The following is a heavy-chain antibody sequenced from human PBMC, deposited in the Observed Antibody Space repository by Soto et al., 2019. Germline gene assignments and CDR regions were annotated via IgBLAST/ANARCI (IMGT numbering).Heavy chain of an antibody. CDR2: ISGSGGST. CDR3: AKDSPYDFWSGPYYYYGMDV. CDR1: GFTFSSYA. J-gene: IGHJ6*02. D-gene: IGHD3-3*01. V-gene: IGHV3-23*01. Sequence: GGSLRLSCAASGFTFSSYAMSWVRQAPGKGLEWVSAISGSGGSTYYADSVKGRFTISRDNSKNTLYLQMNSLRAEDTAVDYCAKDSPYDFWSGPYYYYGMDVWGQGTTVTVSS.